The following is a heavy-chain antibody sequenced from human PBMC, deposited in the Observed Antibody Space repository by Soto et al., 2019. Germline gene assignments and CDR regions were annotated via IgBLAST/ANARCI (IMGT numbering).Heavy chain of an antibody. CDR1: GGSISSSSYY. CDR3: ARHVLGVVVVPAATPFDP. V-gene: IGHV4-39*01. CDR2: IYYSGST. D-gene: IGHD2-2*01. J-gene: IGHJ5*02. Sequence: SETLSLTCTVSGGSISSSSYYWCWIRQPPGKGLEWIGSIYYSGSTYYNPSLKSRVTISVDTSKNQFSLKLSSVTAADTAVYCCARHVLGVVVVPAATPFDPWGQGTLVTVSS.